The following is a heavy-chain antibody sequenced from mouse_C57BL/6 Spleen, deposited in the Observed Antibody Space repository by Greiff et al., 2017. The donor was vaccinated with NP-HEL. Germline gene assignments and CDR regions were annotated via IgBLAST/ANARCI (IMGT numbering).Heavy chain of an antibody. CDR2: IYPGDGDT. J-gene: IGHJ3*01. D-gene: IGHD3-3*01. V-gene: IGHV1-82*01. Sequence: VQLQESGPELVKPGASVKISCKASGYAFSSSWMNWVKQRPGKGLEWIGRIYPGDGDTNYNGKFKGKATLTADKSSSTAYMQLSSLTSEDSAVYFCARDRRGEEAYWGQGTLVTVSA. CDR3: ARDRRGEEAY. CDR1: GYAFSSSW.